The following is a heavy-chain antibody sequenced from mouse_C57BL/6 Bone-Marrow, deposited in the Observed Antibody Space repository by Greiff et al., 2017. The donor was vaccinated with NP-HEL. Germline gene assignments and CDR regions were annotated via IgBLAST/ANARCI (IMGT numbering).Heavy chain of an antibody. CDR3: ASDTTAYFDY. V-gene: IGHV1-64*01. D-gene: IGHD1-2*01. Sequence: QVQLQQPGAELVKPGASVKLSCKASGYTFTSYWMHWVKQRPGQGLEWIRMLHPNSGSTNYNEKFKSKATLTVDKSSSTAYMQLSSLTSEDSAVYYCASDTTAYFDYWGQGTTLTVSS. CDR1: GYTFTSYW. CDR2: LHPNSGST. J-gene: IGHJ2*01.